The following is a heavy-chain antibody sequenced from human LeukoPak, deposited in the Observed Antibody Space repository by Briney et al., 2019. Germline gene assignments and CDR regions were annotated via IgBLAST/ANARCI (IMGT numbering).Heavy chain of an antibody. J-gene: IGHJ4*02. D-gene: IGHD3-10*01. CDR2: IKQDGSEK. V-gene: IGHV3-7*03. CDR1: GFTFSSYW. Sequence: GGSLRLSCAASGFTFSSYWMSWVRQAPGKGLEWVANIKQDGSEKYYVDSVKGRFTISRDNAKNSLYLQMNSLRAEDTAVYYCAKDETLWPYGSYYWGQGTLVTVSS. CDR3: AKDETLWPYGSYY.